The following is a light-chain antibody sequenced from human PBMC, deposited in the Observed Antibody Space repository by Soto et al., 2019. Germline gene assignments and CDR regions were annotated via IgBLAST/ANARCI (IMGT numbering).Light chain of an antibody. CDR3: QQGYSTFIT. J-gene: IGKJ5*01. Sequence: DIQMTQSPSSLSASVGDRVTIACRASQSISNYLNWYQQKPGQAPKLLIYAASSLQGGVPSRFSGGGSGTDFTLTISTLQPEDFATYFCQQGYSTFITFGQGTRLEIK. CDR1: QSISNY. V-gene: IGKV1-39*01. CDR2: AAS.